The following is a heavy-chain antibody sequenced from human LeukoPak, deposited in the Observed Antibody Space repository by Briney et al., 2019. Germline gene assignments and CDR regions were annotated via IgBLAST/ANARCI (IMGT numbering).Heavy chain of an antibody. J-gene: IGHJ6*02. Sequence: SETLSLTCTVSGGSISSGGFYWSWIRQHPGKGLEWIGYISYSGSTYYNPSLKSRVTISVDTSKNQFSLKLSSVTAADTAVYYCARVTASTDYGMDVWGQGTTVTVSS. CDR1: GGSISSGGFY. CDR2: ISYSGST. V-gene: IGHV4-31*03. D-gene: IGHD2-2*01. CDR3: ARVTASTDYGMDV.